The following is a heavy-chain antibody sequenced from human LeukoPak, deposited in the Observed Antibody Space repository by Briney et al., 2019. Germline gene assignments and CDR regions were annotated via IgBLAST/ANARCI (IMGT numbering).Heavy chain of an antibody. CDR1: GFTFDDYA. D-gene: IGHD3-10*01. V-gene: IGHV3-9*01. J-gene: IGHJ3*02. CDR2: ISWNSGSI. Sequence: GGSLRLSCAASGFTFDDYAMHWVRQAPGKGLEWVSGISWNSGSIGYADSVKGRFTISRDNAKNSLYLQMNSLRAEDTALYYCAKDQHYGSGRSQFNAFDIWGQGTMVTVSS. CDR3: AKDQHYGSGRSQFNAFDI.